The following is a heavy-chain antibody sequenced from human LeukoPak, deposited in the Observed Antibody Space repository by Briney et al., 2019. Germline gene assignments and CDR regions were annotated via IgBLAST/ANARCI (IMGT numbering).Heavy chain of an antibody. CDR3: ARDGAYSSSWYIGDWFDP. V-gene: IGHV1-18*01. Sequence: GASVKVSCKASGYTFTSYGISWVRQAPGQGLEWMGWISAYNGNTNYAQKLQGRVTMTTDTSTSTAYMELRSLRSDDTAVYYCARDGAYSSSWYIGDWFDPWGQGTLVTVSS. CDR2: ISAYNGNT. CDR1: GYTFTSYG. J-gene: IGHJ5*02. D-gene: IGHD6-13*01.